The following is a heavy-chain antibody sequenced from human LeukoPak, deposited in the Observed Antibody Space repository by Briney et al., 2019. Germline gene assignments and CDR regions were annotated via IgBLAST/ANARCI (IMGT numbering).Heavy chain of an antibody. D-gene: IGHD3/OR15-3a*01. J-gene: IGHJ4*02. Sequence: PGGSLRLSCAASGFTFSSYSMKWVRQAPGKGPEWVSSISSGSSYIYYADSVKGRFTVSRDNTKNSLYLQMNALRADDTAVYYCARTIGTGPLGHFDYWGQGTLVTVSS. CDR1: GFTFSSYS. V-gene: IGHV3-21*04. CDR2: ISSGSSYI. CDR3: ARTIGTGPLGHFDY.